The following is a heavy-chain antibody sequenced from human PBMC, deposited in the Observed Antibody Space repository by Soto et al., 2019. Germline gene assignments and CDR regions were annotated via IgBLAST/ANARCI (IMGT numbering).Heavy chain of an antibody. CDR2: ILPIFGTA. CDR3: ARGHEYGDNSAAFDI. CDR1: GYIFVNYG. Sequence: ASVKVSCKASGYIFVNYGIAWVRQSPGQGREWMGGILPIFGTADYAPRFQGRVTITADEATRTAYMALSSLRSQDTAVYFCARGHEYGDNSAAFDIWGQGTMDTVSS. V-gene: IGHV1-69*13. J-gene: IGHJ3*02. D-gene: IGHD4-17*01.